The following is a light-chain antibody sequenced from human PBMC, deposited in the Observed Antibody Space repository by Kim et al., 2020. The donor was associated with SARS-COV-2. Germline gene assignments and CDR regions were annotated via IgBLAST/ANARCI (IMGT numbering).Light chain of an antibody. CDR1: NNGLGGYDY. V-gene: IGLV2-14*03. CDR3: SAYTSSATFV. Sequence: GQSITFTGNSTNNGLGGYDYVSWYLQRPGKAPHLKIYASRNRPSAVSNRFSDSRSGNTPSLTISELQDEDEDDYHCSAYTSSATFVFGEGTKLTVL. J-gene: IGLJ2*01. CDR2: ASR.